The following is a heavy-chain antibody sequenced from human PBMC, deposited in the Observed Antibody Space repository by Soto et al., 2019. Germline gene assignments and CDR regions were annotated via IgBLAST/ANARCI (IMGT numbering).Heavy chain of an antibody. D-gene: IGHD4-17*01. CDR1: GFTFSSYA. CDR2: ISYDGSNK. CDR3: ARDEATVTTGVGWYFDL. V-gene: IGHV3-30-3*01. J-gene: IGHJ2*01. Sequence: QVQLVESGGGVVQPGRSLRLSCAASGFTFSSYAMHWVRQAPCKGLEWVAVISYDGSNKYYADSVKGRFTISRDNSKNTLYLQMNSLRAEDTAVYYCARDEATVTTGVGWYFDLWGRGTLVTVSS.